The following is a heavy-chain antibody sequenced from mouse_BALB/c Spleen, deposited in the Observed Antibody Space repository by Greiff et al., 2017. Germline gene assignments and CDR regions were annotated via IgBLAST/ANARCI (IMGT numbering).Heavy chain of an antibody. J-gene: IGHJ3*01. Sequence: VKLMESGPGLVQPSQSLSITCTVSGFSLTSYGVHWVRQSPGKGLEWLGVIWSGGSTDYNAAFISRLSISKDNSKSQVFFKMNSLQANDTAIYYCARNAYGSSGAWFAYWGQGTLVTVSA. CDR2: IWSGGST. CDR1: GFSLTSYG. D-gene: IGHD1-1*01. CDR3: ARNAYGSSGAWFAY. V-gene: IGHV2-2*02.